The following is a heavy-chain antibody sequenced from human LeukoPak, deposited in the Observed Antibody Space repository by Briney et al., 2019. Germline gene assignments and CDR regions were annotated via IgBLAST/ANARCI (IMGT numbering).Heavy chain of an antibody. J-gene: IGHJ4*02. CDR1: GGSFSGYY. Sequence: SETLSLTCAIYGGSFSGYYWSWIRQPPGKGLEWIGEINHSGSTNYNPSLKSRVTISVDTSKNQFSLKLSSVTAADKAVYYCAREAHIVGAIPDSRLTAHWGQGTLVTVSS. CDR3: AREAHIVGAIPDSRLTAH. CDR2: INHSGST. V-gene: IGHV4-34*01. D-gene: IGHD1-26*01.